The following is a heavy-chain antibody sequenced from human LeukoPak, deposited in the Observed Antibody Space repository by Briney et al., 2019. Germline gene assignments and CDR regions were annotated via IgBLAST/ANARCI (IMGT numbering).Heavy chain of an antibody. CDR2: IYHSGST. CDR1: GYSISSGYY. D-gene: IGHD3-10*01. CDR3: ARGGAGTYYYGSGSYVVTPFDY. V-gene: IGHV4-38-2*02. Sequence: SETLSLTCSVSGYSISSGYYWGWIRQPPGKGLEWIGTIYHSGSTYYNPSLKSRVTISLDTSKNQFSLKLSSVTAADTAVYYCARGGAGTYYYGSGSYVVTPFDYWGQGTLVTVSS. J-gene: IGHJ4*02.